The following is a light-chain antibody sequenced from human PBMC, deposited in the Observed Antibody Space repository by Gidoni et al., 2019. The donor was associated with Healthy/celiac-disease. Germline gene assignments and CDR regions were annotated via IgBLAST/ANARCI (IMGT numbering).Light chain of an antibody. CDR3: CSYAGSYTFV. Sequence: QSALTQPRSVSGSPGQSVTISCTGTSSDVGCYNYVSWYQQHPGKAPKLMIYDVSNRPSGVPARFSGSKSVNTASLTISGLQAEDEAYYYCCSYAGSYTFVFVTGTKVTVL. CDR1: SSDVGCYNY. V-gene: IGLV2-11*01. CDR2: DVS. J-gene: IGLJ1*01.